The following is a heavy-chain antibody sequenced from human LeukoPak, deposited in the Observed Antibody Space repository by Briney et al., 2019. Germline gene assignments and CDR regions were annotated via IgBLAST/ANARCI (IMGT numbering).Heavy chain of an antibody. D-gene: IGHD3-10*01. V-gene: IGHV4-59*01. CDR3: AREYGSERPPDY. Sequence: SETLSLTCTVSGGSISSYYWSWVRQPPGKGLEWIVYIDYSGSTNYNPSLKSRVTISVDTSKNQFSLKLTSVAAADTALYYCAREYGSERPPDYWGQGTLVTVSS. CDR1: GGSISSYY. CDR2: IDYSGST. J-gene: IGHJ4*02.